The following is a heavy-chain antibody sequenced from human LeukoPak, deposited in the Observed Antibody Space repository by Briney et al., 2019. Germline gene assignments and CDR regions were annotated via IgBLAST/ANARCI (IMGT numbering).Heavy chain of an antibody. V-gene: IGHV1-2*02. CDR1: GYTFTGYY. D-gene: IGHD6-19*01. CDR2: INPNSGGT. J-gene: IGHJ3*01. CDR3: ARDLYSSATDLYSSAWTGAFDV. Sequence: ASVKVSCKTSGYTFTGYYMFWVRQAPGQGLEWMAWINPNSGGTNYAQRFQGRVTLTRDTSIATAYMGLSSLKSDDTAVYFCARDLYSSATDLYSSAWTGAFDVWGQGTMVTVSS.